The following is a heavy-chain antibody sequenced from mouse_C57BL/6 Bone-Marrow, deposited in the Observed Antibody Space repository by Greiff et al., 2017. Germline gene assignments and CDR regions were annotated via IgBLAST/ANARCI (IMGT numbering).Heavy chain of an antibody. CDR3: AREGTVWYFDF. Sequence: QVQLQQSGAELMKPGASVKLSCKATGYTFTGYWIEWVKQRPGHGLEWIGEILPGSGSTNYNEKFKGKATFTEDTSSNTAYMQLSSLTTEDSAIYYCAREGTVWYFDFWGTGTTVTVSS. CDR2: ILPGSGST. J-gene: IGHJ1*03. CDR1: GYTFTGYW. D-gene: IGHD1-1*01. V-gene: IGHV1-9*01.